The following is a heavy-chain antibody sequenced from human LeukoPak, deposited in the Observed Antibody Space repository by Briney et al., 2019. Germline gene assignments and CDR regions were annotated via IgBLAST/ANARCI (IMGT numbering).Heavy chain of an antibody. CDR2: ISGTSSYI. Sequence: GSLRPSCAASGFTFSNYNMNWVRQAPGKGLEWVSSISGTSSYIYYADSVKGRFTISRDNAKNSLYLQMNSLRAEDTAVYYCARDSTTDAFDIWGQGTMVTVSS. CDR3: ARDSTTDAFDI. V-gene: IGHV3-21*01. CDR1: GFTFSNYN. D-gene: IGHD4-11*01. J-gene: IGHJ3*02.